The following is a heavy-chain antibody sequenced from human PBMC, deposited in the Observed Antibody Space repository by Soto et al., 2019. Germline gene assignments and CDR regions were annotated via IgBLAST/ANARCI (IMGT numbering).Heavy chain of an antibody. CDR1: GFTFNTYA. CDR2: IGGSGGTT. Sequence: EVQLLESGGGLVQPGGSLRLSCAASGFTFNTYAMGWVRQAPGKGLEWVAAIGGSGGTTYSADSVRGRFTISRDNSKNTLYLQMNSLRGEDTAVYYCAKTAGEVAGTVYGYWGQGTLVSVST. D-gene: IGHD6-19*01. CDR3: AKTAGEVAGTVYGY. V-gene: IGHV3-23*01. J-gene: IGHJ4*02.